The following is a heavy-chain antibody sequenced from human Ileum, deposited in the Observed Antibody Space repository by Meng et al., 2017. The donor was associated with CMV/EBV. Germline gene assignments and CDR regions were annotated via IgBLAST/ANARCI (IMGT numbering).Heavy chain of an antibody. D-gene: IGHD2-2*01. CDR3: ARVVVIPADYYTMDV. Sequence: ASVKVSCKASGYTFTTYSIAWVRQAPGQGLEWMGLISPNNGNTKYAQRLQDRVTMTTDTSTSTAYMELRSLRSDDTAVYYCARVVVIPADYYTMDVWGQGTTVTVSS. J-gene: IGHJ6*02. V-gene: IGHV1-18*01. CDR1: GYTFTTYS. CDR2: ISPNNGNT.